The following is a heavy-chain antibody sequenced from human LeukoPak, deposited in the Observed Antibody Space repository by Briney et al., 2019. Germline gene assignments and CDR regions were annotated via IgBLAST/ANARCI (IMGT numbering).Heavy chain of an antibody. J-gene: IGHJ5*02. V-gene: IGHV1-46*01. CDR1: GYTFTSYY. CDR3: ARDPRKLMTTVTTGNWFDP. D-gene: IGHD4-17*01. Sequence: GASVKVSCKASGYTFTSYYMHWVRQAPGQGLEWMGIINPSGGSTSYAQKFQGRVTMARDMSTSTVYMELSSLRSEDTAVYYCARDPRKLMTTVTTGNWFDPWGQGTLVTVSS. CDR2: INPSGGST.